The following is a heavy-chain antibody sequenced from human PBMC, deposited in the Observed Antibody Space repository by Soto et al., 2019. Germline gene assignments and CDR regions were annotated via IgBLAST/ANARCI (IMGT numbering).Heavy chain of an antibody. D-gene: IGHD3-3*01. V-gene: IGHV4-39*01. CDR1: GASIDSSAYY. J-gene: IGHJ4*02. Sequence: PSETLSLTCTVSGASIDSSAYYWGWIRQPPGKGLEWIGSIFYSGTAYYNPSLAGRVTMSVDTSKNQFSLNLNSVTAADTAVYYCARGGGVRASYDFWSGYPSFLPIDYWGQGTLVTVSS. CDR3: ARGGGVRASYDFWSGYPSFLPIDY. CDR2: IFYSGTA.